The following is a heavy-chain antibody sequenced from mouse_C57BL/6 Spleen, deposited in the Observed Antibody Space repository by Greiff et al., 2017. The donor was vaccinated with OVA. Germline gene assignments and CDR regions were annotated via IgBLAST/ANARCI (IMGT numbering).Heavy chain of an antibody. CDR1: GYTFTSYG. V-gene: IGHV1-81*01. J-gene: IGHJ2*01. CDR2: IYPRSGNT. CDR3: ASITTVVERGLDY. Sequence: QVQLKESGAELARPGASVKLSCKASGYTFTSYGISWVKQRTGQGLEWIGEIYPRSGNTYYNEKFKGKATLTADKSSSTAYMELRSLTSEDSAVYFCASITTVVERGLDYWGQGTTLTVSS. D-gene: IGHD1-1*01.